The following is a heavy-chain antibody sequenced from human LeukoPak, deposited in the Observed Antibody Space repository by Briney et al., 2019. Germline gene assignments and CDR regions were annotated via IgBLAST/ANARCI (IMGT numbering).Heavy chain of an antibody. CDR2: ISGSSSTI. V-gene: IGHV3-48*04. CDR1: GFTFNIYS. Sequence: GGSLRLSCAASGFTFNIYSLNWVRQAPGKGLEWVSYISGSSSTIFYVDSVKGRFTISRDNAKNSLYLQMNSLRVEDTAVYYCARTSPLEDFDLWGQGTLVTVSS. J-gene: IGHJ4*02. CDR3: ARTSPLEDFDL.